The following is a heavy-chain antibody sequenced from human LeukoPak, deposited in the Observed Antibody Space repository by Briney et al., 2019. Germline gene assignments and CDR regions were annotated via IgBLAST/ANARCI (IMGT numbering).Heavy chain of an antibody. D-gene: IGHD3-10*01. Sequence: SETLSLTCTVSGGSISSSSYYWGWIRQPPGKGLEWIGSIYYSGSTYYNPSLKSRVTISVDTSKNQFSLKLSSVTAADTAVYYCVRTQNMVRGAKWLGFLYYYMDVWGKGTTVTISS. V-gene: IGHV4-39*01. J-gene: IGHJ6*03. CDR1: GGSISSSSYY. CDR3: VRTQNMVRGAKWLGFLYYYMDV. CDR2: IYYSGST.